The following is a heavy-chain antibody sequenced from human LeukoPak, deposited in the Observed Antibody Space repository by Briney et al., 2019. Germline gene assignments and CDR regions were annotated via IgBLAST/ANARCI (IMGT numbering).Heavy chain of an antibody. V-gene: IGHV4-59*01. D-gene: IGHD4-23*01. Sequence: PSETLSLTCTVSGGSISSYYWSWIRQPPGKGLEWIGYIYYSGSTNYNPSLKSRVTISVDTSKNQFSLNLNSVTAADTAVYYCARDAYGGNSWGWFDPWGQGTLVTVSA. CDR3: ARDAYGGNSWGWFDP. J-gene: IGHJ5*02. CDR1: GGSISSYY. CDR2: IYYSGST.